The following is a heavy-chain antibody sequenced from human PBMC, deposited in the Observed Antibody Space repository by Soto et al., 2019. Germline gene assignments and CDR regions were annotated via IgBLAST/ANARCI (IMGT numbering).Heavy chain of an antibody. CDR1: GGSISAYY. J-gene: IGHJ4*02. Sequence: SETLSLTCTVSGGSISAYYWSWIRQPPGKGLEWIGYIFYSGSTSYNPSLKSRVTISIDTSKNQFSLKLSSVTAADTAVYYCASYGDYALIFDYWGQGTLVTVSS. D-gene: IGHD4-17*01. CDR3: ASYGDYALIFDY. V-gene: IGHV4-59*01. CDR2: IFYSGST.